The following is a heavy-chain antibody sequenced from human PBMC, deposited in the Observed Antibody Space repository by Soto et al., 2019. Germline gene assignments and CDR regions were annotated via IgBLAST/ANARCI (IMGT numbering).Heavy chain of an antibody. Sequence: GGSLRLSCAASGFTFSSYAMHWVRQAPGKGLEWVAVISYDGSNKYYADSVKGRFTISRDNSKNTLYLQMNSLRAEDTAVYYCARDLPPSMVPNPGYWGQGTLVTVYS. D-gene: IGHD3-10*01. CDR3: ARDLPPSMVPNPGY. CDR2: ISYDGSNK. V-gene: IGHV3-30-3*01. J-gene: IGHJ4*02. CDR1: GFTFSSYA.